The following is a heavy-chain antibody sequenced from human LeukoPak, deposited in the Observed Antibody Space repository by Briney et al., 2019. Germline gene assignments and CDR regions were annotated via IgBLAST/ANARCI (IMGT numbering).Heavy chain of an antibody. D-gene: IGHD3-16*01. V-gene: IGHV3-23*01. CDR2: ISGSGGST. CDR1: GITLSNYG. J-gene: IGHJ3*02. Sequence: GGSLRLSRAVSGITLSNYGMSWVRQAPGKGLEWVAGISGSGGSTYYADSVKGRFTISRDNSKNTLYLQMNSLRAEDTAVYYCAKRPGLGAFDIWGQGTMVTVSS. CDR3: AKRPGLGAFDI.